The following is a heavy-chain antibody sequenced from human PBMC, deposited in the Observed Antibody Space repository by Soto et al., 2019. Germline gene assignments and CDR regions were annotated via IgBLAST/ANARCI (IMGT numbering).Heavy chain of an antibody. CDR1: GGSISSGNYY. Sequence: QVQLQESGPGLVKPSQTLSLTCTVSGGSISSGNYYWSWIRQPPGKGLEWIGFISYSGTTHYSASPSSRVSISVDTSKKQLSLDLSSVTAADPAVYYCATMGAPVTGLYYFDYWGQGTLVTVSS. V-gene: IGHV4-30-4*01. J-gene: IGHJ4*02. D-gene: IGHD1-26*01. CDR2: ISYSGTT. CDR3: ATMGAPVTGLYYFDY.